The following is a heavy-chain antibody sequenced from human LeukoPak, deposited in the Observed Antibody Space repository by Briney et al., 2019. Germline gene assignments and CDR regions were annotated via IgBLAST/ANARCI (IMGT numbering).Heavy chain of an antibody. J-gene: IGHJ4*02. CDR1: EGSITPYY. Sequence: SETLSLTCTVSEGSITPYYWSWIRQPAGKGLELIGRIHSSGSTNYNPSLKSRVIMSVDTSRSQFSLMLTSVTAADTAVYYCARGLSGDSYGLEHWGQGTRVTVSS. V-gene: IGHV4-4*07. D-gene: IGHD5-18*01. CDR3: ARGLSGDSYGLEH. CDR2: IHSSGST.